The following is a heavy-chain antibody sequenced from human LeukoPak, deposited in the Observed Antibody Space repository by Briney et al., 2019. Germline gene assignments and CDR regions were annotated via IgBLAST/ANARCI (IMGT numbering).Heavy chain of an antibody. J-gene: IGHJ4*02. Sequence: PGGSLRLSCAASGFTFSSYAMSWVRQAPGKGLEWVSAISGSGGSTYYADSVKGRFTISRDNSKNTLYLQMNSLRAEDTAVYYCANTEIHRGVVAATSGVDYWGQGTLVTVSS. D-gene: IGHD2-15*01. CDR1: GFTFSSYA. V-gene: IGHV3-23*01. CDR3: ANTEIHRGVVAATSGVDY. CDR2: ISGSGGST.